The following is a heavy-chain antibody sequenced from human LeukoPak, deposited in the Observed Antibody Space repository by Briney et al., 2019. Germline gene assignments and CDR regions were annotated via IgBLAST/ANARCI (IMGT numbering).Heavy chain of an antibody. J-gene: IGHJ3*01. V-gene: IGHV3-23*01. Sequence: GGSLRLSCAASGFTFSSYAMSWVRQAPGKGLEWVSAVSGSGRSTYYADSVKGRFAISRDNSKNTLSLQMNSLRAEDMAVYYCAKDGGDYDILTGYSYDAFDVWGQGTMVTVSP. D-gene: IGHD3-9*01. CDR3: AKDGGDYDILTGYSYDAFDV. CDR2: VSGSGRST. CDR1: GFTFSSYA.